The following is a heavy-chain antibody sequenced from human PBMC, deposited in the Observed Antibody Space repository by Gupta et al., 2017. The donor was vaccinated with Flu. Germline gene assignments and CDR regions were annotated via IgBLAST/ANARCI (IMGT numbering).Heavy chain of an antibody. Sequence: YNPSLKSRVTISVDTSKNQFSLKLSSVTAADTAVYYCARHSNEQWLFAFDIWGQGTMVTVSS. V-gene: IGHV4-59*08. D-gene: IGHD6-19*01. J-gene: IGHJ3*02. CDR3: ARHSNEQWLFAFDI.